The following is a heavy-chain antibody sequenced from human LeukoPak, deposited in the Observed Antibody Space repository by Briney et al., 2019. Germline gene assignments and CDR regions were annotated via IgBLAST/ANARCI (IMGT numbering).Heavy chain of an antibody. D-gene: IGHD5-24*01. J-gene: IGHJ4*02. CDR1: GGSFSGYY. CDR3: ARGGDGYNSTWFDY. V-gene: IGHV4-34*01. CDR2: INHSGST. Sequence: SETLSPTCAVYGGSFSGYYWSWIRQPPGKGLEWIGEINHSGSTNYNPSLKSRVTISVDTSKNQFSLKLSSVTAADTAVYYCARGGDGYNSTWFDYWGQGTLVTVSS.